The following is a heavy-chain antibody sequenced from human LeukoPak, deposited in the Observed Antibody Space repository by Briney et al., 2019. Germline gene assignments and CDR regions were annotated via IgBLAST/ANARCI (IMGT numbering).Heavy chain of an antibody. CDR3: AREAPRRYCSSTSCPPSYYYYYMDV. D-gene: IGHD2-2*01. J-gene: IGHJ6*03. CDR1: GFTFSSYE. V-gene: IGHV3-7*03. CDR2: IKQDGSEK. Sequence: PGGSLRLSCAASGFTFSSYEMNWVRQAPGKGLEWVANIKQDGSEKYYVDSVKGRFTISRDNAKNSLYLQMNSLRAEDTAVYYCAREAPRRYCSSTSCPPSYYYYYMDVWGKGTTVTISS.